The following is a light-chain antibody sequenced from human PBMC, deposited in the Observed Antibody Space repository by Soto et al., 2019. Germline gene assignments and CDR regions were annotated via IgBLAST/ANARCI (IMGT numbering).Light chain of an antibody. V-gene: IGKV3D-15*03. J-gene: IGKJ1*01. CDR2: GAS. CDR1: QSVDIN. Sequence: MTTSPSTXSVSPGKRAPLSCRDSQSVDINLDWYQKKPGQAXRXXXYGASNRATAIPARFSGSGSGTEFNLTISILQSEDFAVYFCQHYNYWPWTFGQGTKV. CDR3: QHYNYWPWT.